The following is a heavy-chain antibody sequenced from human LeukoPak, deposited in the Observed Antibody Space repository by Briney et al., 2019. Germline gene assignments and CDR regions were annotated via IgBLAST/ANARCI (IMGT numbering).Heavy chain of an antibody. V-gene: IGHV3-53*04. D-gene: IGHD6-19*01. J-gene: IGHJ6*02. CDR2: IYSGGST. Sequence: PGGSLRLSCAASGFTVSSNYMSWVRQAPGKGLEWVSVIYSGGSTYYADSVKGRFTISRHNSKNTLYLQMSSLRAEDTAVYYCARDSSGYYYYGMDVWGQGTTVTVSS. CDR3: ARDSSGYYYYGMDV. CDR1: GFTVSSNY.